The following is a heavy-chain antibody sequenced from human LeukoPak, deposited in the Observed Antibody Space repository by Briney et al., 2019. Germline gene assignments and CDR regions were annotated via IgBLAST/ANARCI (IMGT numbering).Heavy chain of an antibody. CDR2: MNPNSGNT. CDR3: TRGSSGRRDN. CDR1: GYTFTSCY. V-gene: IGHV1-8*01. J-gene: IGHJ4*02. D-gene: IGHD6-19*01. Sequence: SSVKVSCKASGYTFTSCYINWVRQATGQALEWMGWMNPNSGNTGYGQSFQGRITMTRDISIGTAYMELSNLTSEDTAIYYCTRGSSGRRDNWGQGTLVTVSA.